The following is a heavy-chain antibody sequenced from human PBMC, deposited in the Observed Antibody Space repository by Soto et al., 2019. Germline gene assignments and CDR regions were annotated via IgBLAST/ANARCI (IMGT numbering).Heavy chain of an antibody. D-gene: IGHD4-17*01. V-gene: IGHV4-39*01. J-gene: IGHJ5*02. CDR3: ARLTGMPTATTDRGYDP. CDR2: IFFTGRT. Sequence: SETLSLTCTVSGGSISSDSHHWDWIRQPPGKGPEWIGSIFFTGRTYYNPSLMSRVTISVDTSKSQFSLALNYVTAADTAVYYCARLTGMPTATTDRGYDPWGQGTLVTVS. CDR1: GGSISSDSHH.